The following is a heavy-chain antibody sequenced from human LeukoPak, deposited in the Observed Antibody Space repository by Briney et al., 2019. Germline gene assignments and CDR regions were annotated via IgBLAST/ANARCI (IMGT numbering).Heavy chain of an antibody. V-gene: IGHV4-4*07. J-gene: IGHJ6*02. Sequence: SESLSLTCTVSGGSISTYYWSWIRQPAGKGLEWIGRMYTSGTTKYNPSLKSRVTMSVDASNNQFSLKVSSVTAADTAVYYCARDQGSYSGVDVWGQGTTVTVSS. CDR2: MYTSGTT. CDR3: ARDQGSYSGVDV. CDR1: GGSISTYY.